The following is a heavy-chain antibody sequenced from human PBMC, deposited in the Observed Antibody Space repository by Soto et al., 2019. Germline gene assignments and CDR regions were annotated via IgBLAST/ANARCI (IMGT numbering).Heavy chain of an antibody. CDR3: ARGGHVVVVTAALDY. CDR2: VNPSGGHT. D-gene: IGHD2-21*02. J-gene: IGHJ4*02. V-gene: IGHV1-46*01. Sequence: QVQLVQSGAEVKKPGASVKVSCKASGDTFTDYYIHWVRQAPGQGLEWMGTVNPSGGHTTYALHFRGRMTMTRDTSTSTLYMEPTSLKSEDTAIYYCARGGHVVVVTAALDYWGQGTLVTVSS. CDR1: GDTFTDYY.